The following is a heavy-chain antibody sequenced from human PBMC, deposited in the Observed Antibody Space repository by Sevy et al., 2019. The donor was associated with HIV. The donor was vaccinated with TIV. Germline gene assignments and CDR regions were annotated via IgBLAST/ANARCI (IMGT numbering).Heavy chain of an antibody. CDR1: GDSVSSKGAA. Sequence: SQTLSLTCGISGDSVSSKGAAWNWIRQSPSRGLEWLGRTYYWSKWYDTYAVSVKSRLIINPDTSKNQFSLHLNSVSPEDADVYYCARVVTTWDGQGWNYFDSWCQRTLVTVS. V-gene: IGHV6-1*01. J-gene: IGHJ4*02. CDR3: ARVVTTWDGQGWNYFDS. D-gene: IGHD4-17*01. CDR2: TYYWSKWYD.